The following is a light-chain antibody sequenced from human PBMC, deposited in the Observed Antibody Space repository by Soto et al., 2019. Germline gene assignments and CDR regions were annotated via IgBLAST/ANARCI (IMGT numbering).Light chain of an antibody. CDR3: QHYNSYSEV. V-gene: IGKV1-5*03. CDR2: KAS. Sequence: DIQMTQSPSSLAASVGDRVTITCRASQTISSWLAWYQQKPGKAPKLLIYKASTLKSGVPSRFSVSGSGPEFTLTISSLQPDDFATYYCQHYNSYSEVFGQGTKVDI. J-gene: IGKJ1*01. CDR1: QTISSW.